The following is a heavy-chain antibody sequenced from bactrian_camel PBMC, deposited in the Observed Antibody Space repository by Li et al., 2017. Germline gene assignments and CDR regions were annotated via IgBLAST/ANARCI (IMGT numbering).Heavy chain of an antibody. CDR2: ISSGGGST. V-gene: IGHV3S40*01. Sequence: DVQLVESGGRSVQPGGSLRLSCAASGFTFSSYGMTWVRQAPGKGLEWVSDISSGGGSTYYADSVKGRFTISRDNAKNTLYLQLNSLKTEDTAMYYCVKGGTWSWEYWGQGTQVTVS. CDR1: GFTFSSYG. CDR3: VKGGTWSWEY. D-gene: IGHD6*01. J-gene: IGHJ4*01.